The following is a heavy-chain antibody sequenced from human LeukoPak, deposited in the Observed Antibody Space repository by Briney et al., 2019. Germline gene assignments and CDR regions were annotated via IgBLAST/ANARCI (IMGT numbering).Heavy chain of an antibody. CDR3: ARVDGPTVMTMYFDW. J-gene: IGHJ4*02. D-gene: IGHD4-17*01. V-gene: IGHV3-48*02. CDR1: GVTFSTRA. CDR2: ISTGGYTF. Sequence: VGSLRLSCAASGVTFSTRAVIWVRQPPGKGLGWVSYISTGGYTFYYAEPLKGRFTISRDNAKNSLYLQMTSLRDEDTAVYYCARVDGPTVMTMYFDWWGQGTLVTVSS.